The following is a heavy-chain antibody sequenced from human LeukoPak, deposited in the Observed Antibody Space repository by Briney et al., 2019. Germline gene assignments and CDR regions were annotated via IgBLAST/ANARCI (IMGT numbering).Heavy chain of an antibody. D-gene: IGHD2-2*02. V-gene: IGHV4-39*01. CDR2: IYYSGST. J-gene: IGHJ4*02. CDR3: TRLCIKSSCYTWDY. CDR1: GGAINSSSYH. Sequence: PSETLSLICTVSGGAINSSSYHWGWIRQPPGKGLEWIGSIYYSGSTYYNPSLKGRVTISVDASKHQFSLKLSSVTAADTAAYFCTRLCIKSSCYTWDYWGQGALVTVSS.